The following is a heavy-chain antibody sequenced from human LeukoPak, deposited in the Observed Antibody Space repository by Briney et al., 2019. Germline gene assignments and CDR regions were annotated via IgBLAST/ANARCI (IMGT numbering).Heavy chain of an antibody. CDR3: AKDRAARGRGNYFYMDV. CDR2: ITWDGGST. J-gene: IGHJ6*03. Sequence: GGSLTLFCAVSGFTFDDYAMHWVRQASGKGLEWVSHITWDGGSTHYADSVEGRFTISRDNRENSLYLQMNSLRPEDTALYYCAKDRAARGRGNYFYMDVWGKGNTVSVSS. CDR1: GFTFDDYA. V-gene: IGHV3-43D*03. D-gene: IGHD2/OR15-2a*01.